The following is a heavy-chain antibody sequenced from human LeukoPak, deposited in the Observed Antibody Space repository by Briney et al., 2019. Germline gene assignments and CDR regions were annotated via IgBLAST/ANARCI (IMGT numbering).Heavy chain of an antibody. V-gene: IGHV3-23*01. CDR3: AKTPPHDSSGYYYGPPDY. D-gene: IGHD3-22*01. Sequence: GGSLRLSCAASGFTFSSYAMSWVRQAPGKGLEWVSAISGSGGSTYYADSVKGRFTISRDNSKNTLYLQMNSLRAEDTAVYYCAKTPPHDSSGYYYGPPDYWGQGTLVTVSS. CDR1: GFTFSSYA. CDR2: ISGSGGST. J-gene: IGHJ4*02.